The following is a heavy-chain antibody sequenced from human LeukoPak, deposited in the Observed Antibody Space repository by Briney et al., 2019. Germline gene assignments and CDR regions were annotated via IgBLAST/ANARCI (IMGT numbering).Heavy chain of an antibody. CDR1: GFTFSSYA. CDR2: ISGSGGST. CDR3: AKDASVQLFARGSLDY. V-gene: IGHV3-23*01. J-gene: IGHJ4*02. Sequence: GGSLRLSCAASGFTFSSYAMSWVRQAPGKGLEWVSAISGSGGSTYYADSVKGRFTISRDNSKNTLYLQMNSLRAEDTAVYYCAKDASVQLFARGSLDYWGQGTLVTVSS. D-gene: IGHD5-18*01.